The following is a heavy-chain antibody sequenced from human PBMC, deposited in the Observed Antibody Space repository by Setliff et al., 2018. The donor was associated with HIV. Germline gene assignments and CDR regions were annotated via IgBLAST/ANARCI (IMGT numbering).Heavy chain of an antibody. CDR1: GGSFSGYF. CDR2: LNDSGST. CDR3: ARGTKLVRGRWFDP. V-gene: IGHV4-34*01. J-gene: IGHJ5*02. D-gene: IGHD6-6*01. Sequence: PSETLSLTCAVYGGSFSGYFWSWIRQSPRKRLEWIGELNDSGSTNYNPSLKSRVTISVDTSKNQFSLRLSSVTAADTAVYYCARGTKLVRGRWFDPWGQGTLVTVSS.